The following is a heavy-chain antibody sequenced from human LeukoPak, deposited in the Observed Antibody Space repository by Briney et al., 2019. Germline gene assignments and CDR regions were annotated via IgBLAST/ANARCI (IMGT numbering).Heavy chain of an antibody. CDR1: GFTVSSNY. D-gene: IGHD6-6*01. V-gene: IGHV3-53*01. CDR3: ARASSARPAFDI. J-gene: IGHJ3*02. CDR2: IYSGGST. Sequence: GGSLRLSCAASGFTVSSNYMSWVRQAPGKGLEWVSVIYSGGSTYYADSVKGRFTIPRDNSKNTLYLQMNSLRAEDTAVYYCARASSARPAFDIWGQGTMVTVSS.